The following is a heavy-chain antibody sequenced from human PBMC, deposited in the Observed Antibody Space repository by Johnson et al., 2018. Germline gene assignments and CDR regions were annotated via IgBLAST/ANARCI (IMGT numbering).Heavy chain of an antibody. V-gene: IGHV1-69*04. Sequence: SWVRQAPGQGLEWMGRIIPILGIANYAQKFQGRVTITADKSTSTAYMELSSLGADDTAVYYCAKDHPPTYDWNYGDAFDIWGQGTLVTVSS. CDR3: AKDHPPTYDWNYGDAFDI. D-gene: IGHD1-7*01. J-gene: IGHJ3*02. CDR2: IIPILGIA.